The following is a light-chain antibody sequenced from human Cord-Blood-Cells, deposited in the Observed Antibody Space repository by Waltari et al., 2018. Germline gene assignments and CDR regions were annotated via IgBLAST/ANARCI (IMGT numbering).Light chain of an antibody. CDR3: SSYTSSSTFVV. J-gene: IGLJ2*01. Sequence: QSALTQPPSVSGSPGQSVTIPCTGTSSDVGSYNRVSWYQQPPGTAPKLMIYEVSTRPSGVPDRVSGSKSGNTASLTISGLQAEDEADYYCSSYTSSSTFVVFGGGTKLTVL. CDR2: EVS. CDR1: SSDVGSYNR. V-gene: IGLV2-18*02.